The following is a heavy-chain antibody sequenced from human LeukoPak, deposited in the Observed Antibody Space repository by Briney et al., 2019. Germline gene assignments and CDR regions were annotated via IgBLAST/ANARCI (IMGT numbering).Heavy chain of an antibody. D-gene: IGHD2-2*01. J-gene: IGHJ4*02. CDR3: ARSTRLTFDY. CDR2: ISSNNRYI. Sequence: GGSLRLSCAASGFTFSTYSMNWVRQAPGKGLEWVSSISSNNRYIYYADSVKGRFTISRDNAKNTLYLQMNSLRAEDTAVYYCARSTRLTFDYWGQGTLVTVSS. CDR1: GFTFSTYS. V-gene: IGHV3-21*04.